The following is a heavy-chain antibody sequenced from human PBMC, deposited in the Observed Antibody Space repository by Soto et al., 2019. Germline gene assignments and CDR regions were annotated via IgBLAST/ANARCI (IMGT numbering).Heavy chain of an antibody. CDR2: LSYDGSSK. V-gene: IGHV3-30*18. J-gene: IGHJ4*02. Sequence: QVQLVESGGGVVQSGRSLRLSCAASGFTFSNYGMHWVRQAPGKGLEWVAILSYDGSSKFYADSVKRRFTISRDSSKSTLFLQMNSLRTEDTAVYYCAKDPMEFCGGDCYTPYHGGQGTLVTVSS. CDR1: GFTFSNYG. D-gene: IGHD2-21*02. CDR3: AKDPMEFCGGDCYTPYH.